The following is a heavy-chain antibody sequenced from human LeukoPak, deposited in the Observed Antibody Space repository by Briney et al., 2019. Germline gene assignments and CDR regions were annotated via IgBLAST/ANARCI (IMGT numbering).Heavy chain of an antibody. CDR2: TSSSSSYI. Sequence: PGGSLRLSCAASGFTFSSYSMNWVRQAPGKGLEWVSSTSSSSSYIYYADSVKGRFTISRDNAKNSLYLQMNSLRAEDTAVYYCARMQRRDKNFDYWGQGTLVTVSS. CDR3: ARMQRRDKNFDY. D-gene: IGHD5-24*01. CDR1: GFTFSSYS. V-gene: IGHV3-21*01. J-gene: IGHJ4*02.